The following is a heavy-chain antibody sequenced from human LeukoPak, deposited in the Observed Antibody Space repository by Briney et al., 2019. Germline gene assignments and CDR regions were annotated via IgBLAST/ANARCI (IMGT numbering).Heavy chain of an antibody. V-gene: IGHV4-4*07. CDR3: ARDPYDFWSGYYTGFDP. Sequence: SETLSLTCTVSGGSISSYYWSWIRQPAGKGLEWIGRIYTSGSTNYNPSLKSRVTMSVDTSKNQFSLKLSSVTAADTAVYYCARDPYDFWSGYYTGFDPWGQGTLVTVSS. CDR2: IYTSGST. D-gene: IGHD3-3*01. CDR1: GGSISSYY. J-gene: IGHJ5*02.